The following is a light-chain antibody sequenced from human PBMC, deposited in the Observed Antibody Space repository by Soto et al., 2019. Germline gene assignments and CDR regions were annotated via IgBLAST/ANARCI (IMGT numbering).Light chain of an antibody. CDR1: SGDVGAYDR. J-gene: IGLJ3*02. CDR2: DVT. CDR3: CSHAGGASWV. V-gene: IGLV2-11*01. Sequence: QSALTQPRSVSGSPGQSVTISCTGTSGDVGAYDRVSWYQHNPTKAPKLIIYDVTNRPLGVPYRFSGSKSGSTASLTISGLQAEDEADYYCCSHAGGASWVFGGGTKLTVL.